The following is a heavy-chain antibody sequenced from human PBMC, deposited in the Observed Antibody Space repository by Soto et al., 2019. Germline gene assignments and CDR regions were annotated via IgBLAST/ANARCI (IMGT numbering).Heavy chain of an antibody. Sequence: PGGSLRLACAASGFSFSSYAVSWVRQSPGKGLEWVSAISGSGGSTYDADSVKGRLTISRDNSKNTLYLQMNSLTAEDTAVYYCAKGLRFLEWLSFDAFDIWGQGTMVTVSS. D-gene: IGHD3-3*01. CDR1: GFSFSSYA. CDR3: AKGLRFLEWLSFDAFDI. CDR2: ISGSGGST. V-gene: IGHV3-23*01. J-gene: IGHJ3*02.